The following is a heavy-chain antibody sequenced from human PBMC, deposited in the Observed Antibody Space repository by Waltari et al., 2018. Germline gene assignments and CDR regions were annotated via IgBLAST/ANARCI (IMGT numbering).Heavy chain of an antibody. Sequence: QVQLVQSGAEVKKPGASVKVSCMASGYSLSAYFIHWVRQAPGQGLEWMGWINPNSGDTKYTQKFQGRVTTTRDTSINTAYLELSTLRSDDTAVYYCARALGVAPGFHDCLGYWGQGTLVTVSS. J-gene: IGHJ4*02. CDR1: GYSLSAYF. D-gene: IGHD2-2*01. CDR2: INPNSGDT. V-gene: IGHV1-2*02. CDR3: ARALGVAPGFHDCLGY.